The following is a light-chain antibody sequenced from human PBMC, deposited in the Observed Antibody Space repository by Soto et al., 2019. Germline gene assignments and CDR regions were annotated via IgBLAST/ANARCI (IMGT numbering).Light chain of an antibody. CDR1: NSDDGDYNL. CDR2: DVS. V-gene: IGLV2-14*01. CDR3: CSYSTDTTLYV. Sequence: QSALTQPASVSGSPGQSITISCSGTNSDDGDYNLVSWYQQRPGEAPKLVIFDVSNRPSGVSDRFSGSKSGNTASLTISGLQAEDECDYFCCSYSTDTTLYVFGSGTKLTVL. J-gene: IGLJ1*01.